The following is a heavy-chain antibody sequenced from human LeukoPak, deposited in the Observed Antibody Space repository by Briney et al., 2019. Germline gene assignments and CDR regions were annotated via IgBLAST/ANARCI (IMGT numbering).Heavy chain of an antibody. CDR2: INHSGST. Sequence: ASETLSLTCAVYGGSFGGYYWSWIRQPPGKGLEWIGEINHSGSTNYNPSLKSRVTISVDTSKNQFSLKLSSVTAADTAVYYCARAWRSSRDYYYYYMDVWGKGTTVTVSS. D-gene: IGHD6-13*01. V-gene: IGHV4-34*01. J-gene: IGHJ6*03. CDR1: GGSFGGYY. CDR3: ARAWRSSRDYYYYYMDV.